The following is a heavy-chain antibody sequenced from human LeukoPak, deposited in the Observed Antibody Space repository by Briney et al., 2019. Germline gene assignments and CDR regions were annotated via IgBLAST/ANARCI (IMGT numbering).Heavy chain of an antibody. D-gene: IGHD3-10*01. J-gene: IGHJ6*03. Sequence: SVKVSCTASGGTFSSYAISWVRQAPGQGLEWMGEIIPIFGTANYAQTFQGRVTITTDESTSTAYMELSSLRSEDTAVYCCARDVRMVRGSYYMDVWGKGTAVTVSS. CDR1: GGTFSSYA. CDR2: IIPIFGTA. V-gene: IGHV1-69*05. CDR3: ARDVRMVRGSYYMDV.